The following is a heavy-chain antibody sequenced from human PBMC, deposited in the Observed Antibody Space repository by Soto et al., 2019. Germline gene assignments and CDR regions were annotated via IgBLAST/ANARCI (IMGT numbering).Heavy chain of an antibody. Sequence: SGPTLVNPTQTLTLTCTFSGFSLNTRGVGVGWIRQSPGKALEWLALIYWNDDKRYSPSLKSRLTITKDTSKNQVVLTMTDMDPVDTATYYCAHRLRHIVVVPARDYGMAVWGQGTTVTVSS. CDR2: IYWNDDK. D-gene: IGHD2-2*01. CDR1: GFSLNTRGVG. V-gene: IGHV2-5*01. CDR3: AHRLRHIVVVPARDYGMAV. J-gene: IGHJ6*02.